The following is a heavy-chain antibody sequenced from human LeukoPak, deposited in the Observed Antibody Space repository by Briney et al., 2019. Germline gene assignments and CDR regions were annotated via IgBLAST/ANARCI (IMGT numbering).Heavy chain of an antibody. J-gene: IGHJ4*02. D-gene: IGHD6-19*01. CDR1: GFTFSIYA. Sequence: GGSLRLSCAASGFTFSIYAMDWVRQAPGKGLEWVALISYDGNNKYYADSVKGRFTISRDNSKNTLYLQMNSLRAEDTAVYYCARDHSGSKGYWGQGTLVTVSS. CDR2: ISYDGNNK. CDR3: ARDHSGSKGY. V-gene: IGHV3-30-3*01.